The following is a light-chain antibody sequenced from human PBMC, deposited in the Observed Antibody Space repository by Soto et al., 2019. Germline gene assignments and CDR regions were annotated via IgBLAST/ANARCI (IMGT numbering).Light chain of an antibody. CDR2: GAS. Sequence: EIVMTQSPATLSVSPGERATLYCKASQRISSNLAWYQQKPAQPPRLLIYGASTRSTGIPASFSGSGSGAEFTLTISGLQSEDFVLYYCQQHNIWPPYTFGQGTKLEIK. CDR3: QQHNIWPPYT. V-gene: IGKV3-15*01. J-gene: IGKJ2*01. CDR1: QRISSN.